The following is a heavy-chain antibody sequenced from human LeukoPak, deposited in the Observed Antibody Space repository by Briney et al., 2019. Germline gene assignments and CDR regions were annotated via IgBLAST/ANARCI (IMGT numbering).Heavy chain of an antibody. CDR1: GYSFPNHG. Sequence: GASVKVSCKASGYSFPNHGINWVRQAPGQGLEWMGWISAYNGNTNYAQKLQGRVTMTTDTSTSTAYMELRSLRSDDTAVYYCVRESGGYYGGAFDYWGQGTLVTVSS. CDR2: ISAYNGNT. J-gene: IGHJ4*02. D-gene: IGHD3-22*01. V-gene: IGHV1-18*01. CDR3: VRESGGYYGGAFDY.